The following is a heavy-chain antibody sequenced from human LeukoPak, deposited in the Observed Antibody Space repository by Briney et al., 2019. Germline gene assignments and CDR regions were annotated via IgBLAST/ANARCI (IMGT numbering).Heavy chain of an antibody. CDR2: NSGYNGNT. CDR3: ARMYSSPPDDAFDI. J-gene: IGHJ3*02. D-gene: IGHD6-13*01. Sequence: ASVTVSCKASGYTFTSYGISWVRQAPEQGPASMGWNSGYNGNTNYAQKLQGRVTMTTDTSTSTASLELRRLRSDDTAVYYCARMYSSPPDDAFDIWGQGTMVTVSS. V-gene: IGHV1-18*01. CDR1: GYTFTSYG.